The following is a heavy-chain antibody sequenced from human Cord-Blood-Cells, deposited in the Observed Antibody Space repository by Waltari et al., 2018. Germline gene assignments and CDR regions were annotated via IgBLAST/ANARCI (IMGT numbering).Heavy chain of an antibody. CDR3: ARTQQLSPFDY. V-gene: IGHV4-34*01. CDR2: INHSGST. CDR1: GGSFSGYY. D-gene: IGHD6-13*01. Sequence: QVQLQQWGAGLLKPSETLSLTCAVYGGSFSGYYWSWIRQPPGKGLGWIGEINHSGSTNVTPSLKSRVTISVDTSKNQFSLKLSSVTAADTAVYYCARTQQLSPFDYWGQGTLVTVSS. J-gene: IGHJ4*02.